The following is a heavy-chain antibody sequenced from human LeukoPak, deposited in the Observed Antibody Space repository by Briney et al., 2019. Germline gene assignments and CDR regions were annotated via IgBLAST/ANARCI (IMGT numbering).Heavy chain of an antibody. V-gene: IGHV4-38-2*02. CDR3: ARGNYDFWSGYSLDY. Sequence: SETLSLTCTVSGYSISSGYYWGWIRQPPGKGLEWIGSIYHSGSTYYNPSLKSRVTISVDTSKNQFSLKLSSVTAADTAVYYCARGNYDFWSGYSLDYWGQGTLVTVSS. CDR1: GYSISSGYY. D-gene: IGHD3-3*01. CDR2: IYHSGST. J-gene: IGHJ4*02.